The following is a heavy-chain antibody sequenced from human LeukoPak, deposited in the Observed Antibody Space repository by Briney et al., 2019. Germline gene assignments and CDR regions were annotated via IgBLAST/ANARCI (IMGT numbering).Heavy chain of an antibody. CDR3: ARHPVLRYLGT. CDR2: IYYSGST. J-gene: IGHJ5*02. D-gene: IGHD3-9*01. V-gene: IGHV4-39*01. Sequence: SETLSLTCTVSGGSISGSSYYWGWIRQPPGKGLEWIGGIYYSGSTYYDPSLKSRVTISADTSKNQFSLKLSSVTAADTAVYYCARHPVLRYLGTWGQGTLVTVSS. CDR1: GGSISGSSYY.